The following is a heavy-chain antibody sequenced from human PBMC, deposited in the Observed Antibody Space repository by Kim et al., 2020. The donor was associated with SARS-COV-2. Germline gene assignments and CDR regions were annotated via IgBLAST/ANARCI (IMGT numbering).Heavy chain of an antibody. J-gene: IGHJ4*02. CDR3: AHRRPLYGYLDY. V-gene: IGHV2-5*01. D-gene: IGHD2-8*01. Sequence: RYRPALKSRLTITRDTSKNPVVLTMTNMDPVDTATYYCAHRRPLYGYLDYWGQGTLVTVSS.